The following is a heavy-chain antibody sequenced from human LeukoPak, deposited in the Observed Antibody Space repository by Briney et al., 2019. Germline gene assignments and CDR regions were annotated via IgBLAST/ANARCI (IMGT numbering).Heavy chain of an antibody. D-gene: IGHD3-22*01. V-gene: IGHV1-8*01. Sequence: ASVKVSCKASGYTFTSYDINWVRQATGQGLEWMGWMNPNSGNTGYAQKFQGRVTMTRNTSISTAYMELSSLRSEDTAVYYCARGTLYYYDSSGYPYFDCWGQGTLVTVSS. J-gene: IGHJ4*02. CDR3: ARGTLYYYDSSGYPYFDC. CDR1: GYTFTSYD. CDR2: MNPNSGNT.